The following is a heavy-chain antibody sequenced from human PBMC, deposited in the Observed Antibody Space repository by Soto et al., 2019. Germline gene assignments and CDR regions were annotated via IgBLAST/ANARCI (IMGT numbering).Heavy chain of an antibody. Sequence: QVQLQQWGAGLLKPSETLSLTCAVYGGSFSGYYWSWIRQPPGKGLEWIGEMNHSGSTHYNPSLKSLVAISVDTAKNQFSLKLSSVTAAGTAVYYCARGANIVPATDYYYMDVCGKGTTVAV. V-gene: IGHV4-34*01. J-gene: IGHJ6*03. CDR2: MNHSGST. CDR3: ARGANIVPATDYYYMDV. CDR1: GGSFSGYY. D-gene: IGHD1-26*01.